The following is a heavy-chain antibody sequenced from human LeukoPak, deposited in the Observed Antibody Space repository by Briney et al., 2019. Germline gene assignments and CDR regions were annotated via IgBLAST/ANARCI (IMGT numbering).Heavy chain of an antibody. J-gene: IGHJ4*02. D-gene: IGHD6-19*01. CDR3: ARGYSSGWDPHFDY. Sequence: GGSLRLSCAASGFTFSSYEMNWVRQAPGKGLEWVSYISSSGSTIYYADSVKGRFTISRDNAKNSLYLQMNRLRAEDTAVYYCARGYSSGWDPHFDYWGQGTLVTVSS. V-gene: IGHV3-48*03. CDR2: ISSSGSTI. CDR1: GFTFSSYE.